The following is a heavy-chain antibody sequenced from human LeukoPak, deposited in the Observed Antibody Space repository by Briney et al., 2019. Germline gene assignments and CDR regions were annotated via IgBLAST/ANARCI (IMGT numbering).Heavy chain of an antibody. CDR1: GGSISSSSYY. D-gene: IGHD3-22*01. CDR2: IYYSGST. Sequence: SETLSLTCTVSGGSISSSSYYWGWIRQPPGKGLEWIGSIYYSGSTYYNPSLKSRVTISVDTSKNQLSLKLSSVTAADTAVYYCAVSDYYYDNPIDYWGQGTLVTVSS. CDR3: AVSDYYYDNPIDY. J-gene: IGHJ4*02. V-gene: IGHV4-39*01.